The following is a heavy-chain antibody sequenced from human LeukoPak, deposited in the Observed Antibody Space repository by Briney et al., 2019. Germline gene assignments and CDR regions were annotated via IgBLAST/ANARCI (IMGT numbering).Heavy chain of an antibody. D-gene: IGHD3-10*01. Sequence: SGPALVKPTQTLTLTCTFSGFSLSTSRMYVIWIRQPPGKALEWLALIDWDDDKYYSTSLKTRLTISKDTSKTQVVLTMTNMDPVDTATYYCARAYGSGNYYFDYWGLGTLVTVSS. J-gene: IGHJ4*02. CDR1: GFSLSTSRMY. CDR2: IDWDDDK. CDR3: ARAYGSGNYYFDY. V-gene: IGHV2-70*01.